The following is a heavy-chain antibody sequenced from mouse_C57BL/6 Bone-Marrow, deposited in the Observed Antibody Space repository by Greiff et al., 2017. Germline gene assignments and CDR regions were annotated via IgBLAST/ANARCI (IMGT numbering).Heavy chain of an antibody. Sequence: EVKLVESGGGLVQSGRSLRLSCATSGFTFSDFYMEWVRQAPGKGLEWIAASRNKANDYTTEYSASVKGRFIVSRDTSQSILYLQMNALRAEDTAIYYCARDAWGTKTGYFDVWGTGTTVTVSS. CDR2: SRNKANDYTT. V-gene: IGHV7-1*01. CDR3: ARDAWGTKTGYFDV. CDR1: GFTFSDFY. J-gene: IGHJ1*03. D-gene: IGHD3-3*01.